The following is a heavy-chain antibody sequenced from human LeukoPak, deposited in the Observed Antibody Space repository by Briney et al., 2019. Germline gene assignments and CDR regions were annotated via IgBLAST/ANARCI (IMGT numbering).Heavy chain of an antibody. J-gene: IGHJ3*01. CDR3: ARIKQWLVPSDAFDL. D-gene: IGHD6-19*01. Sequence: SVKVSCKASGGTFSSYAISWVRQAPGQGGEGMGGIIPIFGTANYAQKFQGGVTITAEESTTTAYMQLSSLRSEDTAVYYCARIKQWLVPSDAFDLWGQGTMVTVSS. V-gene: IGHV1-69*13. CDR2: IIPIFGTA. CDR1: GGTFSSYA.